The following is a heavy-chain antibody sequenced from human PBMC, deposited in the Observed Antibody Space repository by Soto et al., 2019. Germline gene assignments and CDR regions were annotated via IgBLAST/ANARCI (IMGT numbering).Heavy chain of an antibody. Sequence: GALRLSCAASGFTFSSYSMNWVRQAPGKGLEWVSYISSSSSTIYYADSVKGRFTISRDNAKNSLYLQMNSLRDEDTAVYYCARSRWYYYDSSGYYFDYWGQGTLVTVSS. CDR1: GFTFSSYS. D-gene: IGHD3-22*01. CDR2: ISSSSSTI. J-gene: IGHJ4*02. CDR3: ARSRWYYYDSSGYYFDY. V-gene: IGHV3-48*02.